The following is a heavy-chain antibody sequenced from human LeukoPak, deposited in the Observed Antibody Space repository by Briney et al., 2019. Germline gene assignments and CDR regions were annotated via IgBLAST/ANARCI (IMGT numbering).Heavy chain of an antibody. CDR1: GFTFSSYG. D-gene: IGHD3-9*01. CDR2: IRYDGNNK. V-gene: IGHV3-30*02. Sequence: GGSLRLSCAASGFTFSSYGMHWVRQAPGKGLEWVTFIRYDGNNKYYAGSVKGRFTISRDNSKNTLYLQMNSLRAEDTAVYYCAKAKDYDILTGYCDYWGQGTLVTVSS. CDR3: AKAKDYDILTGYCDY. J-gene: IGHJ4*02.